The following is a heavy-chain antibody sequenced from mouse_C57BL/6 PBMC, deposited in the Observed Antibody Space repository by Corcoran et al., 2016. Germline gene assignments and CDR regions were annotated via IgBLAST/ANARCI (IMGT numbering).Heavy chain of an antibody. CDR1: GYTFTDYY. D-gene: IGHD1-1*02. Sequence: EVQLQQSGPELVKPGASVKISCKASGYTFTDYYMNWVKQSHGKSLEWIGDINPNNGGTSYNQKFKGKATLTVYKSSSTAYMELRSLTSEDSAVYYCARSYVWYFDVWGTGTTVTVSS. CDR2: INPNNGGT. J-gene: IGHJ1*03. CDR3: ARSYVWYFDV. V-gene: IGHV1-26*01.